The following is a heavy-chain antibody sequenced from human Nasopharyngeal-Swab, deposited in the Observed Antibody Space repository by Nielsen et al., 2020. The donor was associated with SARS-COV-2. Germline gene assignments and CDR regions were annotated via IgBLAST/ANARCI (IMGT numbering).Heavy chain of an antibody. CDR1: GYTFTHYY. CDR2: INPSGGST. V-gene: IGHV1-46*01. Sequence: KVSCTASGYTFTHYYNHWVRQAPGQGLEWMGIINPSGGSTSYAQKFQGRVTMTRDTSTSTVYMELSSLRSGDTAVYYCAREEPSAPGYFDYWGQGTLVTVSS. J-gene: IGHJ4*02. CDR3: AREEPSAPGYFDY.